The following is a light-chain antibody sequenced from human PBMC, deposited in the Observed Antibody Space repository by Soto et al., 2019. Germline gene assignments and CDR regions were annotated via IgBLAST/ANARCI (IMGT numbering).Light chain of an antibody. J-gene: IGKJ1*01. CDR2: GAS. CDR3: QQYGSSPRT. Sequence: EIVLTQSPGTLSLSPGERATLSCRASQTVSSSYLAWYQQKPGQYPRLLISGASSRATGIPDRFSGSGSGTDFTLTISRLEPEDFAVYYCQQYGSSPRTFGQGTRVEIK. V-gene: IGKV3-20*01. CDR1: QTVSSSY.